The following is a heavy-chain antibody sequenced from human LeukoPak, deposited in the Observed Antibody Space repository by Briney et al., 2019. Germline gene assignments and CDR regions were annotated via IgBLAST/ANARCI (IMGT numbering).Heavy chain of an antibody. Sequence: SETLSLTCAVYGGSFSGYYWSWIRQPPGKGLEWIGEINHSGSTNYNPSLKSRVTISVDTSKNQFSLKLSSVTAADTAVYYCASYAWGVDVWGQGTTVTVSS. V-gene: IGHV4-34*01. CDR1: GGSFSGYY. CDR3: ASYAWGVDV. J-gene: IGHJ6*02. D-gene: IGHD3-16*01. CDR2: INHSGST.